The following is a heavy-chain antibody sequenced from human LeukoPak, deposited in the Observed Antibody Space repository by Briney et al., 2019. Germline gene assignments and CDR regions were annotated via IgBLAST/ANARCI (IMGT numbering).Heavy chain of an antibody. CDR1: GYTFTGYY. V-gene: IGHV1-2*06. CDR2: INPNNGGT. CDR3: TRESGSHHGNDY. D-gene: IGHD1-26*01. Sequence: ASVKVSCKASGYTFTGYYMHWVRQAPGQGLEWMGRINPNNGGTNYAQKFQGRVTTTGDTSISTAYMELSSLRSDDTAVYYCTRESGSHHGNDYWGQGTLVTVSS. J-gene: IGHJ4*02.